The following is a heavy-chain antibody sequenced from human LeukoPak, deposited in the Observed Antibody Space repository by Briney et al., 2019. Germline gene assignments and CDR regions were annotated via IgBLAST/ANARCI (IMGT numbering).Heavy chain of an antibody. CDR3: ASRAASVTLGY. CDR2: MNPSSGVT. CDR1: GYTFSGYQ. D-gene: IGHD2-15*01. J-gene: IGHJ4*02. V-gene: IGHV1-2*06. Sequence: ASMRVSCKAFGYTFSGYQVHWLRQAPGQGLEWMGRMNPSSGVTNYAQKFQGRVTMTRDTSINTAYPDLSALKSDDTAVYYCASRAASVTLGYWGQGTLVTVSS.